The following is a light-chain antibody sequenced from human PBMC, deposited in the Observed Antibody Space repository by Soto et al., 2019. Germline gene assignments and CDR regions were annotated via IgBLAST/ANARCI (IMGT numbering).Light chain of an antibody. CDR2: NTS. Sequence: EIVFTQSPGTLSLSPGERATLYCRASQSVTSTSFAWYQQKPGQAPRLLIYNTSNRAGGIPARFSGSGSGTDFTLTIDRLEPEDFAVYYCQQYSYSLWTFGQGTKV. CDR3: QQYSYSLWT. CDR1: QSVTSTS. V-gene: IGKV3-20*01. J-gene: IGKJ1*01.